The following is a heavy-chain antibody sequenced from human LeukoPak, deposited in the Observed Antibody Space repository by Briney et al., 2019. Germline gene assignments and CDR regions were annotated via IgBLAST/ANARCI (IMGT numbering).Heavy chain of an antibody. J-gene: IGHJ5*02. Sequence: PEASVKVSCKASEGTFSSYAISWVRQAPGQGLEWMGGIIPIFGTANYAQKFQGRVTMTTDTSTSTAYMELRSLRSDDTAVYYCARDGYGAHRLWFDPWGQGTLVTVSS. D-gene: IGHD4-17*01. CDR2: IIPIFGTA. CDR1: EGTFSSYA. CDR3: ARDGYGAHRLWFDP. V-gene: IGHV1-69*05.